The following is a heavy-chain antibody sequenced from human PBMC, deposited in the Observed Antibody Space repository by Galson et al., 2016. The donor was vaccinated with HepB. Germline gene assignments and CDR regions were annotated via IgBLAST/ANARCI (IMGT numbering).Heavy chain of an antibody. CDR1: GDTFSSYP. Sequence: SVKVSCKASGDTFSSYPITWVRQAPGQGLEWRGGIIPIFGTPKYAQKFQGRVTITADESTTTAYMELSSLRSEDTAVYYCARDPLSGDYGPVDYWGQGTLVTVSS. J-gene: IGHJ4*02. CDR3: ARDPLSGDYGPVDY. CDR2: IIPIFGTP. D-gene: IGHD4-17*01. V-gene: IGHV1-69*13.